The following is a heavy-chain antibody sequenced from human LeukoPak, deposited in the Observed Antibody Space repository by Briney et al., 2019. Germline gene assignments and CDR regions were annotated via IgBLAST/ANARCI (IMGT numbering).Heavy chain of an antibody. V-gene: IGHV3-33*01. CDR3: GRAGYCSGGSCYRIDH. CDR1: GFTFSSYG. CDR2: IWYDGSNK. J-gene: IGHJ4*02. Sequence: GGSLRLSCAASGFTFSSYGMHWVRQAPGKGLEWVAVIWYDGSNKYYVDSVKGRFTISRDNSKNTLYLQMNSLRAEDTAVYYCGRAGYCSGGSCYRIDHWGQGTLVTVSS. D-gene: IGHD2-15*01.